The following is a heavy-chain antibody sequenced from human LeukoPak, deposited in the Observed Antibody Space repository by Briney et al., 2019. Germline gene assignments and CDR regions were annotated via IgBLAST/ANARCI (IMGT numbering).Heavy chain of an antibody. CDR3: ARDASGGYYDFWSGRALSLLNWFDP. CDR1: GGTFSSYA. V-gene: IGHV1-69*01. Sequence: VASVKVSCKASGGTFSSYAISWVRQAPGQGVEWMGGIIPIFVTANTAQKCQGRVTLTADESTSTAYMELSSLRSEDTAVYYCARDASGGYYDFWSGRALSLLNWFDPWGQGTLVTVSS. CDR2: IIPIFVTA. D-gene: IGHD3-3*01. J-gene: IGHJ5*02.